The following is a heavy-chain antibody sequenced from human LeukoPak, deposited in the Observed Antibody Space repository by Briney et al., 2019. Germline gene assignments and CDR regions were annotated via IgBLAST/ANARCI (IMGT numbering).Heavy chain of an antibody. CDR1: GGSISSYY. CDR3: ARGGITIFGVVIPYAFDI. CDR2: IYYSGST. V-gene: IGHV4-59*12. J-gene: IGHJ3*02. Sequence: SETLSLTCTVSGGSISSYYWSWIRQPPGKGLEWIGYIYYSGSTNYNPSLKSRVTISVDRSKNQFSLKLSSVTAADTAVYYCARGGITIFGVVIPYAFDIWGQGTMVTVSS. D-gene: IGHD3-3*01.